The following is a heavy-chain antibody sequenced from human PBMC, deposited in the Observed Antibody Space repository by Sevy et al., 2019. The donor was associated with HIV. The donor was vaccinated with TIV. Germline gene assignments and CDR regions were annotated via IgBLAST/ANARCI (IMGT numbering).Heavy chain of an antibody. CDR1: GFTFSIYW. J-gene: IGHJ4*02. CDR3: ARAIALADSY. V-gene: IGHV3-7*01. CDR2: IKPDRSKK. Sequence: GGSLRLSCAASGFTFSIYWMTWVRQAPGKGLEWVANIKPDRSKKYYVDSVKGRFTISRDNAENSLYLQMNSLRAEDTAEYYGARAIALADSYWGQGTQVTVSS.